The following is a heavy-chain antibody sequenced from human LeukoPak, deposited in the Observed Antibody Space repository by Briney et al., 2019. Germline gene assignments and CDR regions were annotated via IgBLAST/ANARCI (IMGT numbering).Heavy chain of an antibody. J-gene: IGHJ3*02. D-gene: IGHD2-15*01. V-gene: IGHV1-2*02. CDR1: GYTFTGYY. CDR2: INPNSGGT. Sequence: ASVKVSCKASGYTFTGYYMHWVRQAPGQGLEWMGWINPNSGGTNYAQKFQGRVTMTRDTSISTAYMELSRLRSDDTAVYYCARQFPRASGPIGPGDAFDIWGQGTMVTVSS. CDR3: ARQFPRASGPIGPGDAFDI.